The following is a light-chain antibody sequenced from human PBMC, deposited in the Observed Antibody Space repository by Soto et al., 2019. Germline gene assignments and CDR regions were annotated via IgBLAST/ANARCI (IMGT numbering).Light chain of an antibody. CDR2: WAS. CDR3: QQYYSTPT. J-gene: IGKJ1*01. CDR1: QSVLYSSNNKNY. Sequence: DIVMTQSPDSLAVSLGERATINCKSSQSVLYSSNNKNYLAWYQQKPGQPPKLLIYWASTRESGVPDRFSGSGSGTDFTLTISSLQAEDVAVYSCQQYYSTPTFGQGTKVAIK. V-gene: IGKV4-1*01.